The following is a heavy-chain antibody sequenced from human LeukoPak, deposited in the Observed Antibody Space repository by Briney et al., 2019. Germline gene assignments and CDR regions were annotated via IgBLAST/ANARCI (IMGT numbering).Heavy chain of an antibody. CDR2: ISNGGDT. Sequence: PGGSLRLSCAASGFSLSNSWVHWVRQVPGQGLVWVSRISNGGDTSYADSVKGRFTISRDNAKNALYLQMNGLRVEDSAVYYCTTVFELWGQGTLVTVSS. V-gene: IGHV3-74*01. CDR1: GFSLSNSW. J-gene: IGHJ4*02. D-gene: IGHD4-17*01. CDR3: TTVFEL.